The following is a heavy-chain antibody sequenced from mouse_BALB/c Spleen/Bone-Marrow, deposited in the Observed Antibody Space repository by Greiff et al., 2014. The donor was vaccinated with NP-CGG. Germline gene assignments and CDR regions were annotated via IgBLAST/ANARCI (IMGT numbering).Heavy chain of an antibody. V-gene: IGHV5-4*02. CDR3: TRSGKRYGAMDY. CDR1: GFTFSDYY. Sequence: EVQVVESGGGLVKPGGSLKLSCAASGFTFSDYYMYWVRQTPEKRLEWVATISDGGTTTFYPDSVKGRFTITRDNAKNNLYLQMSSLPSEDTAMYYCTRSGKRYGAMDYWGQGTSVTVSS. CDR2: ISDGGTTT. J-gene: IGHJ4*01. D-gene: IGHD2-10*02.